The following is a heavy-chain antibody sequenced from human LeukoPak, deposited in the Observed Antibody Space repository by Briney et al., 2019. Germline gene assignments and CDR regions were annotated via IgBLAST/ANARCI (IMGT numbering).Heavy chain of an antibody. D-gene: IGHD3-22*01. CDR1: GFTVSSNY. J-gene: IGHJ4*02. CDR3: ARDFYYDSGYANDY. Sequence: PGGSLRLSCAASGFTVSSNYMSWVRQAPGKGLEWVSVIYSGGSTYYADSVKGRFTITRDNSKNTLYLQMNSLRAEDTAVYYCARDFYYDSGYANDYWGQGTLVTVSS. V-gene: IGHV3-53*01. CDR2: IYSGGST.